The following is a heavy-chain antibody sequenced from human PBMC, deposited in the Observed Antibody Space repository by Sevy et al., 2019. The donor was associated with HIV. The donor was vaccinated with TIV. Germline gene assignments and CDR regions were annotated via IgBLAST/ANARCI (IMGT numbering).Heavy chain of an antibody. CDR3: ARSRRGACYDSSVTFQPADS. J-gene: IGHJ5*01. CDR1: GFDFGKYA. CDR2: ISGSGDGI. D-gene: IGHD2-2*01. Sequence: GGSLRLSCAASGFDFGKYAISWVRQSPGKGLEWISVISGSGDGIKYADSVKSRFTISRDSSKNMLFLQMNSLRVEDTAVYYCARSRRGACYDSSVTFQPADSWGQGTLVTVSS. V-gene: IGHV3-23*01.